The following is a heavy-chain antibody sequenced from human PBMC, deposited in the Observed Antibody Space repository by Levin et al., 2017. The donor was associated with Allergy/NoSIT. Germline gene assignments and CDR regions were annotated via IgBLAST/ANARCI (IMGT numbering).Heavy chain of an antibody. CDR3: AKGTQMTSLYYFDL. CDR1: GFTFDNYG. J-gene: IGHJ2*01. Sequence: SLKISCAASGFTFDNYGMHWVRQAPGKGLEWVSGMSWNSGSIGYADSVKGRFTISRDNAKNSLYLQMNSVRAEDTALYYCAKGTQMTSLYYFDLWGRGTLVTVSS. D-gene: IGHD2-21*02. V-gene: IGHV3-9*01. CDR2: MSWNSGSI.